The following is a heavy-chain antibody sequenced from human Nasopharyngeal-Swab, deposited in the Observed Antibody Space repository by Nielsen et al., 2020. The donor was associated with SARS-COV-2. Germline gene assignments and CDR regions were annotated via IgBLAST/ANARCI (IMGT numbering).Heavy chain of an antibody. CDR2: IYRLGGT. CDR3: ARGTPFDY. J-gene: IGHJ4*02. Sequence: WIRQPPGKGLEWIGYIYRLGGTSYNPSLKSRVTISLDASNNQFSLRLNSVTAADTAMFYCARGTPFDYWGQGILVTVSS. D-gene: IGHD1-1*01. V-gene: IGHV4-31*02.